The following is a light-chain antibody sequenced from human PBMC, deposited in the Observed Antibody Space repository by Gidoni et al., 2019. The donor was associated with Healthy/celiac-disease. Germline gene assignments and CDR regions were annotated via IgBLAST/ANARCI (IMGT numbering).Light chain of an antibody. V-gene: IGLV2-14*01. CDR1: SSDVGCYNY. J-gene: IGLJ2*01. CDR2: EVS. CDR3: SSYTSSSNVV. Sequence: QSALTQPASVSGSPGQSINISCTGTSSDVGCYNYVSWYQQHPGKAPQLMIYEVSNRPSGVSNRFSGSKSGNTASLTISGLQAEDEADYYCSSYTSSSNVVFGGGTKLTVL.